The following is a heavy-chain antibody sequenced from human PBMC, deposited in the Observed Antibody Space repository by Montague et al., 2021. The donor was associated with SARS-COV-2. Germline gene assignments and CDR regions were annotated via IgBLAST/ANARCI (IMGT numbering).Heavy chain of an antibody. Sequence: FRLEKKNDYAVSVKSRITINPDTSKNQISLQLNSVTPGDTAVYYCARTSASNDYWGQGTLVTVSS. J-gene: IGHJ4*02. D-gene: IGHD1-26*01. CDR3: ARTSASNDY. CDR2: FRLEKKN. V-gene: IGHV6-1*01.